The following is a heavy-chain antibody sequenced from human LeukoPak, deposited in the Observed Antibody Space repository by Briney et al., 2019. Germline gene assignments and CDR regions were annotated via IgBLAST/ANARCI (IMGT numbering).Heavy chain of an antibody. CDR3: ATAITPDYGDKRWTFDY. CDR2: FDPEDGET. J-gene: IGHJ4*02. V-gene: IGHV1-24*01. CDR1: GYTLTELS. Sequence: ASVKVSCKVSGYTLTELSTHWVRQAPGKELEWMGGFDPEDGETIYAQKFQGRVTMTEDTSTDTAYMELSSLRSEDTAVYYCATAITPDYGDKRWTFDYWGQGTLVTVSS. D-gene: IGHD4-17*01.